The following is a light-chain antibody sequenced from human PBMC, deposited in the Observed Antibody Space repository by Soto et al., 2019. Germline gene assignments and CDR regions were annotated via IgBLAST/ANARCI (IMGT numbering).Light chain of an antibody. CDR1: STNIGSNF. Sequence: QSVLTQPPSVSAAPGQKVTISCSGSSTNIGSNFVSWYQQLLGTAPKLLIYDNSERPSGIPDRFSGSESGTSATLGITGLQTGDEADYYCGSWDSSLNAGVFGTGTKVTVL. CDR2: DNS. CDR3: GSWDSSLNAGV. J-gene: IGLJ1*01. V-gene: IGLV1-51*01.